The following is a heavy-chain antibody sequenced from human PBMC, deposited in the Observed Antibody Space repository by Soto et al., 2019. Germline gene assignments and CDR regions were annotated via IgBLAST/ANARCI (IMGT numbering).Heavy chain of an antibody. J-gene: IGHJ4*02. V-gene: IGHV3-23*01. CDR3: AGGFVVVVAATLDY. CDR2: ISGSGGST. CDR1: GFTFSSYA. Sequence: GGSLRLSCAASGFTFSSYAMSWVRQAPGKGLEWVSAISGSGGSTYYADSVKGRFTISRDNSKNTLYLQMNSLRAEDTAVYYCAGGFVVVVAATLDYWGQGTLVTVSS. D-gene: IGHD2-15*01.